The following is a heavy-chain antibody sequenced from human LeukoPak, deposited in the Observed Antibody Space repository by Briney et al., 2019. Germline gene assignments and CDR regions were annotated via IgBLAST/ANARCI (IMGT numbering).Heavy chain of an antibody. CDR1: GYSFTSYW. CDR2: IYPGDSDT. V-gene: IGHV5-51*03. Sequence: KPGESQKISCKGSGYSFTSYWIGWVRQMPGKGLEWMGIIYPGDSDTRYSPSFQGQVTISAAKSISTAYLQWSSLKASDTAMYYCASDSSGGSDAFDIWGQGTMVTVSS. J-gene: IGHJ3*02. D-gene: IGHD3-22*01. CDR3: ASDSSGGSDAFDI.